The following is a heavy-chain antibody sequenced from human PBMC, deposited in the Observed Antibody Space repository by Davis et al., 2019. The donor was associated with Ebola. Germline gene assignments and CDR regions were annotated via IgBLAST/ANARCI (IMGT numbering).Heavy chain of an antibody. CDR1: GFPFTSYA. Sequence: GESLKISCAASGFPFTSYAMSWVRRAPGKGLEWVSGISGSGDSTYYADSVKGRFTISRDNSKNTLYLQMNSLRAEDTAVYYCALNSGSYVGYFDYWGQGTLVTVSS. CDR3: ALNSGSYVGYFDY. D-gene: IGHD1-26*01. CDR2: ISGSGDST. J-gene: IGHJ4*02. V-gene: IGHV3-23*01.